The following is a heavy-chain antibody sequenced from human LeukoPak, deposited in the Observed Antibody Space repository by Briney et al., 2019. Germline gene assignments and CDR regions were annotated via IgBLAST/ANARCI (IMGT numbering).Heavy chain of an antibody. CDR1: GGSISSGGYS. V-gene: IGHV4-30-2*01. Sequence: SETLALTCAVSGGSISSGGYSWSWIRQPPGKGLEWIGYIYHSGNTYYNPSPKSRVTISVDRSKNQFSLKLSSVTAADTAVYYCARSCGYSFYDFEFHLCFGIWGRGTRVTVSS. CDR2: IYHSGNT. D-gene: IGHD5/OR15-5a*01. CDR3: ARSCGYSFYDFEFHLCFGI. J-gene: IGHJ3*02.